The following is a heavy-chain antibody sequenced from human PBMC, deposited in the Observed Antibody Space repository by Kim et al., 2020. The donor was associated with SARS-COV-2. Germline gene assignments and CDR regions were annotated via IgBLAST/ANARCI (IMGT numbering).Heavy chain of an antibody. Sequence: SETLSLTCAVYGGSFSGYYWSWIRQPPGKGLEWIGEINHSGSTNYNPSLKSRVTISVDTSKNQFSLKLSSVTAADTAVYYCARGARQWELLSRYYYYYGMDVWGQGTTVTVSS. J-gene: IGHJ6*02. CDR1: GGSFSGYY. D-gene: IGHD1-26*01. CDR3: ARGARQWELLSRYYYYYGMDV. CDR2: INHSGST. V-gene: IGHV4-34*01.